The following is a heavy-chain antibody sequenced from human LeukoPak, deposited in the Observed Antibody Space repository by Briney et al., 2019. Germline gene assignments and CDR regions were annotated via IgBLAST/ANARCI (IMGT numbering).Heavy chain of an antibody. J-gene: IGHJ6*03. D-gene: IGHD4-17*01. CDR2: IIPIFGTA. CDR1: GGTFSSYA. V-gene: IGHV1-69*05. CDR3: ASNGPRYYYYMDV. Sequence: ASVKVSCKASGGTFSSYAISWVRQAPGQGLEWMGRIIPIFGTANYAQKFQGRVTITTDESTSTAYMELSSLRSEDTAVYYCASNGPRYYYYMDVWGKGTTVTVSS.